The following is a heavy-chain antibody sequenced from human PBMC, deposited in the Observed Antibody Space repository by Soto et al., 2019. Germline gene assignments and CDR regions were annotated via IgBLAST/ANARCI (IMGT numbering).Heavy chain of an antibody. CDR3: ARDAHYDSSGYYPPYFDY. Sequence: ASVKVSCKASGGTFSSYAISWVRQAPGQGLEWMGGIIPIFGTANYAQKFQGRVTITADESTSTAYMELSSLRSEDTAVYYCARDAHYDSSGYYPPYFDYWGQGTLVTVSS. J-gene: IGHJ4*02. D-gene: IGHD3-22*01. V-gene: IGHV1-69*13. CDR1: GGTFSSYA. CDR2: IIPIFGTA.